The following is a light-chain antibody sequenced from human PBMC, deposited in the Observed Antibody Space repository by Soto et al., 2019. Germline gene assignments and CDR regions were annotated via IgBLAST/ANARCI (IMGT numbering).Light chain of an antibody. CDR3: QQYNSYPYT. CDR2: KAS. V-gene: IGKV1-5*03. CDR1: QSISSW. Sequence: DIQMTQSPSTLSASVGDRVTITCRASQSISSWWAWYQQKPGKAPKLLIYKASSLESGVPSGFSGSGSGTEFTLTISTLQPDDFATYYCQQYNSYPYTFGHGTKLEIK. J-gene: IGKJ2*01.